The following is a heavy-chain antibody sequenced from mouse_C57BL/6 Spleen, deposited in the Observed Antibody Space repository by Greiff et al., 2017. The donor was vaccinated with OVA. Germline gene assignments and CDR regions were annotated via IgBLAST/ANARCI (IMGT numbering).Heavy chain of an antibody. V-gene: IGHV5-17*01. CDR3: AREWLRRGFAY. CDR2: ISSGSSTI. CDR1: GFTFSDYG. D-gene: IGHD2-2*01. J-gene: IGHJ3*01. Sequence: EVMLVESGGGLVKPGGSLKLSCAASGFTFSDYGMHWVRQAPEKGLEWVAYISSGSSTIYYADTVKGRFTISRDNAKNTLFLQMTSLRSEDTAMYYCAREWLRRGFAYWGQGTLVTVSA.